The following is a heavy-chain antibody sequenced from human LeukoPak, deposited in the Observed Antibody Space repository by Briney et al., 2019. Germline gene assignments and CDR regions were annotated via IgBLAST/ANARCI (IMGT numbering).Heavy chain of an antibody. Sequence: SETLSLTCAVYGGSFSGYYWSWIRQPPGKGLEWIGEINHSGSTNYNPSLKGRVTISVDTSKNQFSLKLSSVTAADTAVYYCRIVVVTAGLFDYWGQGTLVTVSS. CDR2: INHSGST. CDR3: RIVVVTAGLFDY. CDR1: GGSFSGYY. D-gene: IGHD2-21*02. J-gene: IGHJ4*02. V-gene: IGHV4-34*01.